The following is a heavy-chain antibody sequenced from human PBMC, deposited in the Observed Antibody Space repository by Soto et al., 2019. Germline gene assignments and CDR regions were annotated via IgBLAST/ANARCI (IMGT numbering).Heavy chain of an antibody. Sequence: SETLSLTCTVSGGAISSYYWGWIRQPPGKGLEWIGYIYYSGSTNYNTSLKSRVTISVDTSKNQFSLKLSSVTAADTAVYYCARVYGGYLDYWGQGTLVTVS. J-gene: IGHJ4*02. CDR3: ARVYGGYLDY. D-gene: IGHD2-15*01. CDR2: IYYSGST. V-gene: IGHV4-59*01. CDR1: GGAISSYY.